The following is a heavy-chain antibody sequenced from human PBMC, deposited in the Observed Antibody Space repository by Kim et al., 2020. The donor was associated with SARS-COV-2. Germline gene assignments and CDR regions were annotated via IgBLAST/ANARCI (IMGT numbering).Heavy chain of an antibody. D-gene: IGHD3-9*01. Sequence: SPSFQGQVTISADKSISTAYLQWSSLKASDTAMYYCARPHQGYFDWPFDYWGQGTLVTVSS. J-gene: IGHJ4*02. V-gene: IGHV5-51*01. CDR3: ARPHQGYFDWPFDY.